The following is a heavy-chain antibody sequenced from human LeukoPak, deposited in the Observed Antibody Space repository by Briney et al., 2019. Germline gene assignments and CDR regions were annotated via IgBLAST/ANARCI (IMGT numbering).Heavy chain of an antibody. Sequence: ASVKVSCKASGYTFSSYGISWVRQAPGQGLEWMAWISVYNGNTKYAQRFQGRVTMTTDTSTSTAYMELRSLKSDDTAVCYCARGQYDYVWDSHRPYFDYWGQGTLVTVSS. CDR2: ISVYNGNT. CDR3: ARGQYDYVWDSHRPYFDY. D-gene: IGHD3-16*01. CDR1: GYTFSSYG. J-gene: IGHJ4*02. V-gene: IGHV1-18*01.